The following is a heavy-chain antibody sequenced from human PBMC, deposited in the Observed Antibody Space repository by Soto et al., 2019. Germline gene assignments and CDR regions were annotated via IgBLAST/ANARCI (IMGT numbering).Heavy chain of an antibody. D-gene: IGHD2-21*02. CDR3: ASSRGDCYYFDY. Sequence: QVQLVESGGGVVQPGRSLRLSCAASGFTFSSYAMHWVRQAPGKGLECVAVISYDGRNKYYADSVKGRFTISRDNSKHSLYLQINSLTALDTAVYYCASSRGDCYYFDYWGQGTLVTFSS. V-gene: IGHV3-30*04. J-gene: IGHJ4*02. CDR1: GFTFSSYA. CDR2: ISYDGRNK.